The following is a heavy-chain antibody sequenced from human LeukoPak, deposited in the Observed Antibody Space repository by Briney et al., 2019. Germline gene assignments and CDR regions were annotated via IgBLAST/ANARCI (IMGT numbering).Heavy chain of an antibody. Sequence: PSETLSLTCTVSGGSISNKYWSWIRQPPGKGLEWIGYIYYSGSTNYNPSLKSRVTILVDTSKNQFSLKLSSVTAADTAVYYCARDRFYRVEDYGDSHSTLGFDPWGQGTLVTVSS. CDR2: IYYSGST. D-gene: IGHD4-17*01. V-gene: IGHV4-59*01. CDR1: GGSISNKY. J-gene: IGHJ5*02. CDR3: ARDRFYRVEDYGDSHSTLGFDP.